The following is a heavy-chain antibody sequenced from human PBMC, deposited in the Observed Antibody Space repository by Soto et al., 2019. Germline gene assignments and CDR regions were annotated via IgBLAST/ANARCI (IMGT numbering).Heavy chain of an antibody. J-gene: IGHJ3*02. CDR3: ARVGGSGGDAFDI. D-gene: IGHD3-10*01. CDR1: GFTFSSYS. Sequence: EVQLVESGGGLVKPGGSLRLSCAASGFTFSSYSMNWVRQAPGKGLEWVSSISSSSSYIYYADSVKGRFTISRDNAKNSLYLQMNSLRAEDTAVYYCARVGGSGGDAFDIWGQGTMVTVSS. CDR2: ISSSSSYI. V-gene: IGHV3-21*01.